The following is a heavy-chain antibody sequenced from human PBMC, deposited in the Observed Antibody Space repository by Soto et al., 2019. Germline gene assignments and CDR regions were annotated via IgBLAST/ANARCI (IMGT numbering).Heavy chain of an antibody. CDR1: GFSFSSYV. CDR2: IWDDGSNK. J-gene: IGHJ4*02. V-gene: IGHV3-33*01. CDR3: ERVTLKWRYYYWTDF. D-gene: IGHD1-26*01. Sequence: GGSLRLSCAACGFSFSSYVMHWVRQAPGKGLDWVAAIWDDGSNKYFVESVKGRFTSSRDNSKNTLSVQMNSLRAEDTAVCSCERVTLKWRYYYWTDFWGQGTLVTVSS.